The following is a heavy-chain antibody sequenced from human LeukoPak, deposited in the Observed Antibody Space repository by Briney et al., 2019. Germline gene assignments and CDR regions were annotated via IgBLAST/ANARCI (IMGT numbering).Heavy chain of an antibody. J-gene: IGHJ4*02. CDR2: IYYSGST. V-gene: IGHV4-39*01. D-gene: IGHD6-19*01. CDR3: ARLGGRGLRGYSSGWYGANFDY. Sequence: KSSETLSLTCTVSGGSISSSSYYWGWIRQPPGKGLEWIGSIYYSGSTYYNPSPKSRVTISVDTSKNQFSLKLSSVTAADTAVYYCARLGGRGLRGYSSGWYGANFDYWGQGTLVTVSS. CDR1: GGSISSSSYY.